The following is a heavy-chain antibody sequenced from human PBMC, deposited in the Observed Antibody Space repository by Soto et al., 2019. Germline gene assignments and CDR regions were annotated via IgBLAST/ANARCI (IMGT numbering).Heavy chain of an antibody. CDR2: IDPSDSYT. Sequence: GEPLNSSCNRSGNSFTSYWISRECQIPGKGLEWMGRIDPSDSYTRYSPSFQGHVTISADKSISTAYLQWSSLKASDTAMYYCARQDCYDSSGSDCWGQGTLVTVHS. CDR1: GNSFTSYW. J-gene: IGHJ4*02. V-gene: IGHV5-10-1*01. D-gene: IGHD3-22*01. CDR3: ARQDCYDSSGSDC.